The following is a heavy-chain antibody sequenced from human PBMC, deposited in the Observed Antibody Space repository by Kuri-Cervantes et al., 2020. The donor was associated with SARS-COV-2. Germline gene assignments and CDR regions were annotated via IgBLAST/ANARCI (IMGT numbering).Heavy chain of an antibody. J-gene: IGHJ4*02. V-gene: IGHV3-9*01. CDR3: VRARGIYSSSLRFDY. CDR1: GFTFDDYA. CDR2: ISWNSGSI. D-gene: IGHD6-6*01. Sequence: LSLTCAASGFTFDDYAMHWVRQAPGKGLEWVSGISWNSGSIGYADSVKGRFTISRDNAKNSLYLQMSSLRAGDTAVYYCVRARGIYSSSLRFDYWGQGAGVTVSS.